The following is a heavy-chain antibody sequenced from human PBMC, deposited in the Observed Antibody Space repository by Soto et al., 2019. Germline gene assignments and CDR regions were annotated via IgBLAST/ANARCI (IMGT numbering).Heavy chain of an antibody. V-gene: IGHV4-59*01. CDR3: ARVYAYYFAS. D-gene: IGHD2-8*01. J-gene: IGHJ4*02. CDR1: GGSISSYY. CDR2: IYYSGST. Sequence: QVQLQESGPGLVKPSETLSLTCTVSGGSISSYYWSWIRQPPGKGLEWIGYIYYSGSTNSNPSLRRRAPKPVAPSRNQSPLNRTLVPAAARACNYCARVYAYYFASGARGPLSPAP.